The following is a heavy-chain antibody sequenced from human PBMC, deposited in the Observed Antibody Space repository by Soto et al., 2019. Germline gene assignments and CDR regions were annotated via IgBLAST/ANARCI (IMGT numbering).Heavy chain of an antibody. CDR2: INSKTGDQ. D-gene: IGHD3-22*01. CDR3: ARDLMPNDRGLGDLAY. CDR1: GFTFNKYS. V-gene: IGHV3-21*06. J-gene: IGHJ4*02. Sequence: EVRLVESGGGLVKPGGSLRLSCAASGFTFNKYSMNWVRQAPGKGLEWVSSINSKTGDQYYADSVKGRFIISRDNTKNSLSLQVTSLRDEYTAVYYCARDLMPNDRGLGDLAYWGQGTLVTVSS.